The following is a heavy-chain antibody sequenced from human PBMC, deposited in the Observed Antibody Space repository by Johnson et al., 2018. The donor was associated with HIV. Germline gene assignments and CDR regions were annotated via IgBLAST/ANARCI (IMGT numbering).Heavy chain of an antibody. Sequence: MQLVESGGGLVQPGGSLILSCAASGFTFSSYAMSWVRQAPGKGLEWVSAISGSGGSTYYADSVKGRFTISRDNSKNTLFLQMNSLTADDTAIYYCVRSPNWALGDIWGQGTMATVSS. D-gene: IGHD7-27*01. CDR2: ISGSGGST. CDR1: GFTFSSYA. V-gene: IGHV3-23*04. CDR3: VRSPNWALGDI. J-gene: IGHJ3*02.